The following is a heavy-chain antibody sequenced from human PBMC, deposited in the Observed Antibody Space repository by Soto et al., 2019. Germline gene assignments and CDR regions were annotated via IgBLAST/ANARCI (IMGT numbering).Heavy chain of an antibody. CDR3: ARPPGTAAAGLGY. D-gene: IGHD6-13*01. Sequence: GGSLRLSCAASGFTFTDYYMSWIRQAPGKGLEWVSYISGSGSNIHYADSVKGRFTISRDNAKNSLYLQMNSLRAEDTAVYYCARPPGTAAAGLGYWGQGIQVTVSS. CDR1: GFTFTDYY. V-gene: IGHV3-11*01. J-gene: IGHJ4*02. CDR2: ISGSGSNI.